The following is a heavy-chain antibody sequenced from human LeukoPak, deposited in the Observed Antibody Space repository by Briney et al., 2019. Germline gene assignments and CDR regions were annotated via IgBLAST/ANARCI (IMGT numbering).Heavy chain of an antibody. V-gene: IGHV1-69*05. CDR3: ARVQRQYCSSTSCYTYYFDY. Sequence: SVKVSCKASGGTFISYAISWVRQAPGQGLEWMGGIIPIFGTANYAQKFQGRVTITTDESTSTAYMELSSLRSEDTAVYYCARVQRQYCSSTSCYTYYFDYWGQGTLVTVSS. D-gene: IGHD2-2*02. CDR2: IIPIFGTA. CDR1: GGTFISYA. J-gene: IGHJ4*02.